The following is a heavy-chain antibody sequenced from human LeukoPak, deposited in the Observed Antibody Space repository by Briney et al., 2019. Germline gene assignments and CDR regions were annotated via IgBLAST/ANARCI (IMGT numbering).Heavy chain of an antibody. Sequence: PGGSLRLSCAASGFTLSSYAMSWVRQAPGKGLEWVSAISGSGGSTYYADSVKGRFTISRDNSKNTLYLQMNSLRAEDTAVYYCAKDHETYYYDSSGYYYWGQGTLVTVSS. CDR3: AKDHETYYYDSSGYYY. V-gene: IGHV3-23*01. CDR1: GFTLSSYA. D-gene: IGHD3-22*01. J-gene: IGHJ4*02. CDR2: ISGSGGST.